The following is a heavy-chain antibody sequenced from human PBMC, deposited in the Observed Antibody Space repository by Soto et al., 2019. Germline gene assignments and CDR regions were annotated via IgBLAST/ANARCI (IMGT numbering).Heavy chain of an antibody. Sequence: SETLSLTCTVTGGTISGYYWTWIRQSAGGGLEWIGRIYSSGSTNYNPSLKSRVTISLDTSMNHFSLRLSSVTAADTAVYYCARGQRFSDWFDPWGQGTLVT. J-gene: IGHJ5*02. V-gene: IGHV4-4*07. CDR1: GGTISGYY. CDR2: IYSSGST. D-gene: IGHD3-3*01. CDR3: ARGQRFSDWFDP.